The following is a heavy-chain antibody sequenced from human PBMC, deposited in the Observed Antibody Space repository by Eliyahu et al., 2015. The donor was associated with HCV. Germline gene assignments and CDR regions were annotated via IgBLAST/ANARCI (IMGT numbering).Heavy chain of an antibody. Sequence: QVQLQESGPGLVKPSETLPLTCTVSGGSISSYYWSWIRQPPGKGLEWIGYIFYSGSTNYNPSLKSRVTISVDTSKNQFSLKLSSVTAADTGVYYCARHLNYWTGPYYYYYGMDLWGQGTTVTVSS. D-gene: IGHD3/OR15-3a*01. CDR1: GGSISSYY. CDR2: IFYSGST. CDR3: ARHLNYWTGPYYYYYGMDL. J-gene: IGHJ6*02. V-gene: IGHV4-59*08.